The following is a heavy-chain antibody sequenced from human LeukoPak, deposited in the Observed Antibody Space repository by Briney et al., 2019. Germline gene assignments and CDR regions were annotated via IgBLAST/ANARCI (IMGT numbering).Heavy chain of an antibody. CDR3: ARERRLGYSYGYQH. J-gene: IGHJ1*01. V-gene: IGHV3-21*01. Sequence: GGSLRLSCAASGFTFSSYSMNWVRQAPGKGLEWVSSISSSSSYIYYADSVKGRFTISRDNAKNSLYLQMNSLRAEDTAVYYCARERRLGYSYGYQHRGQGTLVTVSS. D-gene: IGHD5-18*01. CDR2: ISSSSSYI. CDR1: GFTFSSYS.